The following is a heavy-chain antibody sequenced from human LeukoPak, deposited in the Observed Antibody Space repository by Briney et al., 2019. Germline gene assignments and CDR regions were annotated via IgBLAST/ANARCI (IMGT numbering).Heavy chain of an antibody. CDR2: INHSGST. CDR1: GGSFSSYY. D-gene: IGHD2-21*01. CDR3: STTSCACYCYSGVMSFDP. J-gene: IGHJ5*02. V-gene: IGHV4-34*01. Sequence: PSETLSLTCAVYGGSFSSYYWSWIRQPPGKGLEWIGEINHSGSTNYNPSLKSRVTISVDTSKNQFSLKLTSVTSADTAVYYCSTTSCACYCYSGVMSFDPWGQGTLVTVSS.